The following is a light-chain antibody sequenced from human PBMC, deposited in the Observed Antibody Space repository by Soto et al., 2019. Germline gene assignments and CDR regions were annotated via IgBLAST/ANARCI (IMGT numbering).Light chain of an antibody. CDR2: GAS. Sequence: EIVLTQSPGTLALSLGERATLSCRASQSVSRSYLAWYQQKPGQAPRLLIYGASSRATGIPDRFSGSGSGTDFTLTISRREPEDFAVYYCQQYGSSPWTFGQGTKVEIK. CDR3: QQYGSSPWT. CDR1: QSVSRSY. V-gene: IGKV3-20*01. J-gene: IGKJ1*01.